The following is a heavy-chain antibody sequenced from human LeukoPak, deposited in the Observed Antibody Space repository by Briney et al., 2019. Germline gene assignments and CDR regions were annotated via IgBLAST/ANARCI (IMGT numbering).Heavy chain of an antibody. Sequence: GASVKVSCKASGYTFTSYAMHWVRQAPGQRLEWMGWINAGNGNTKYSQEFQGRVTITRDTSASTAYMELSSLRSEDMAVYYCARSALLWFGEFHIPPLLDYWGQGTLVTVSS. J-gene: IGHJ4*02. V-gene: IGHV1-3*03. D-gene: IGHD3-10*01. CDR1: GYTFTSYA. CDR3: ARSALLWFGEFHIPPLLDY. CDR2: INAGNGNT.